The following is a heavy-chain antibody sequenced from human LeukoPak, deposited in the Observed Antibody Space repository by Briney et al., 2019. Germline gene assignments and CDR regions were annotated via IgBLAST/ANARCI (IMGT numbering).Heavy chain of an antibody. J-gene: IGHJ4*02. Sequence: PGGSLRLSCAASGFTFSSYAMSWVRQAPGKGLEWVSAISGSGGSTYYADSVKGRFTISRDNSKNTLYLQMNSLRAEDTAVYYCAKDLIYYYGSGSYYNPLFGYWGQGTLVTVSS. CDR3: AKDLIYYYGSGSYYNPLFGY. V-gene: IGHV3-23*01. D-gene: IGHD3-10*01. CDR2: ISGSGGST. CDR1: GFTFSSYA.